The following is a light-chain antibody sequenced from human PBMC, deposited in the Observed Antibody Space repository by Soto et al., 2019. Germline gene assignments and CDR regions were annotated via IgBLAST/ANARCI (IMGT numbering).Light chain of an antibody. J-gene: IGLJ2*01. CDR3: QTWGTGIMV. V-gene: IGLV4-69*01. CDR2: VNSDGSH. CDR1: SGHNTYA. Sequence: QPVLTQSPSASASLGGSVKLTCTLTSGHNTYAIAWHQQQPEKGPRYLMKVNSDGSHSKGDGIPDRFSGSSSGAERYLTISSLQSEDEADYYCQTWGTGIMVFGGGTQLTVL.